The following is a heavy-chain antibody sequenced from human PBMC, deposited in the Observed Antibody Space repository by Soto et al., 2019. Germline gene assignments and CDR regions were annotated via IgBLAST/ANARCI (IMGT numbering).Heavy chain of an antibody. CDR1: GFTFSSYA. V-gene: IGHV3-23*01. D-gene: IGHD1-7*01. J-gene: IGHJ6*02. Sequence: GGSLRLSCAASGFTFSSYAMSWVRQAPGKGLEWVSAISGSGGSTYYADSVKGRFTISRDNSKNTLYLQMNSLRAEDTAVYYCAKERAGTSHAVDYGMDVWGQGTTVTVSS. CDR3: AKERAGTSHAVDYGMDV. CDR2: ISGSGGST.